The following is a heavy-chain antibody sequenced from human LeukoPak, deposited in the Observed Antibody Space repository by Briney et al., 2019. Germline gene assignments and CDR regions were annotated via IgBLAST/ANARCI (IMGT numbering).Heavy chain of an antibody. CDR2: IYPGDSDT. D-gene: IGHD6-13*01. CDR1: GYSFTSYW. J-gene: IGHJ4*02. V-gene: IGHV5-51*01. Sequence: GESLKISCKGSGYSFTSYWIGWVRQMPGKGLEWMGIIYPGDSDTRYSPSFQGQVTISADKSISTAYLQWSSLKASDTAMYYCARLVAAERSKKTSSLDYWGQGTLVTVSS. CDR3: ARLVAAERSKKTSSLDY.